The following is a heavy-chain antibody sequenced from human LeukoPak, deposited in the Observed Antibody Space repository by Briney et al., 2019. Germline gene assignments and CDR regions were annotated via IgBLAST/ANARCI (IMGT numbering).Heavy chain of an antibody. J-gene: IGHJ5*02. V-gene: IGHV3-33*01. CDR1: GFTFSSYG. Sequence: PGRSLRLSCAASGFTFSSYGMHWVRQGPGKGLEWVAVIWYDGSNKYYADSVKGRFTISRGNSKNTLYLQMNSLIAEDTAVYYCARDPGAAVAPGRFDPWGQGTLVTVSS. D-gene: IGHD6-19*01. CDR3: ARDPGAAVAPGRFDP. CDR2: IWYDGSNK.